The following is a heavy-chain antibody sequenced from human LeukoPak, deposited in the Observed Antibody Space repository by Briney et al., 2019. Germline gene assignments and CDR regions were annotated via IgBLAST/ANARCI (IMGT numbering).Heavy chain of an antibody. J-gene: IGHJ5*02. D-gene: IGHD3-10*01. CDR2: IYYSGST. CDR1: GGSISSSSYY. CDR3: ARQKVLRVNWFDP. Sequence: PSETLSLTCTVSGGSISSSSYYWGWIRQPPGKGLEWIGSIYYSGSTYYNPSLKSRVTISVDTSKNQFSLKLSSVTAADTAVYYCARQKVLRVNWFDPWGQGTLVTVSS. V-gene: IGHV4-39*01.